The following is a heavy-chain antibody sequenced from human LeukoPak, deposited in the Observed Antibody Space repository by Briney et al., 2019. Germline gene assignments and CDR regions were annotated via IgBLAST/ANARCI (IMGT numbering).Heavy chain of an antibody. V-gene: IGHV3-30*02. CDR2: IRNDGSNK. D-gene: IGHD2/OR15-2a*01. CDR1: GFTFSSYG. CDR3: XXXFSMSWAAFDI. Sequence: GGSLRLSCAASGFTFSSYGMHWVRQAPGKGLEWVAFIRNDGSNKYYADSVKGRFTISRDNSKNTLYLQMNSLRVEDTAVYYCXXXFSMSWAAFDIWGQGTMVTVSS. J-gene: IGHJ3*02.